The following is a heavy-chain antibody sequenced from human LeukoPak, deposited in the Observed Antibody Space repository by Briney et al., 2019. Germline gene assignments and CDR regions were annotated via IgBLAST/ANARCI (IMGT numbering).Heavy chain of an antibody. D-gene: IGHD2-15*01. V-gene: IGHV3-72*01. CDR1: GFTLSDHY. CDR3: ATRQFCSGGTCYGLSF. CDR2: TRNRANSYTT. Sequence: GGSLRLSCAASGFTLSDHYMDWVRQAPGKGLEWVGRTRNRANSYTTDYAAFVKGRFTISRDDLKSSLYLQMNSLRAEDTALYFCATRQFCSGGTCYGLSFWGQGTMVTISS. J-gene: IGHJ3*01.